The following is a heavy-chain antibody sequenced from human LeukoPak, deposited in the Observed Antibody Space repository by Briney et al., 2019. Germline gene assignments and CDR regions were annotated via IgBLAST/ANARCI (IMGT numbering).Heavy chain of an antibody. CDR3: VRDGVGAPPFDY. J-gene: IGHJ4*02. D-gene: IGHD1-26*01. CDR2: ISSSSTI. Sequence: AGGSLRLSCAASGFTFSSYSMNWVRQAPGKGLEWVSHISSSSTIYYADSVKGRFTISRDNAKNTLYLQMNNLRAEDTGVYYCVRDGVGAPPFDYWGEGILVTVSS. CDR1: GFTFSSYS. V-gene: IGHV3-48*04.